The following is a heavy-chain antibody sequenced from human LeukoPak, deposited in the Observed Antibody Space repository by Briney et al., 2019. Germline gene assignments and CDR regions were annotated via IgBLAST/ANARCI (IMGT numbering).Heavy chain of an antibody. CDR1: GGSFSGYY. V-gene: IGHV4-34*01. J-gene: IGHJ4*02. CDR3: ARVRPFYGGNSVLNYFDY. D-gene: IGHD4-23*01. CDR2: INHSGSA. Sequence: SETLSLTCAVYGGSFSGYYWSWIRQPPGKGLEWIGEINHSGSANYNPSLKSRVTISVDTSKNQFSLKLSSVTAADTAVYYCARVRPFYGGNSVLNYFDYWGQGTLVTVSS.